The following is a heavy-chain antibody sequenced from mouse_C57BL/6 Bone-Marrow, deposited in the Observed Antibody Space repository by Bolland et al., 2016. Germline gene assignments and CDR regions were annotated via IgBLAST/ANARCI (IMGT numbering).Heavy chain of an antibody. J-gene: IGHJ3*01. D-gene: IGHD1-1*02. Sequence: DPETCGTAYNQKFKGKATLTADKSSSTAYMELRSLTSEDSAVYYCTRGERDYAMEYWGQGTLV. CDR3: TRGERDYAMEY. V-gene: IGHV1-15*01. CDR2: DPETCGT.